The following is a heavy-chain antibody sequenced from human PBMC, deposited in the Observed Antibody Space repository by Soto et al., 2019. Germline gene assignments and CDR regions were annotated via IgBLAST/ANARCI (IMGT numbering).Heavy chain of an antibody. J-gene: IGHJ5*02. CDR1: GFTVTSSA. CDR2: IVVGSGNT. V-gene: IGHV1-58*01. D-gene: IGHD3-22*01. CDR3: AAIPASYDSSGSAPRWFDP. Sequence: GASVKVSCKASGFTVTSSAVQWVRQARGQRLEWIGWIVVGSGNTNYAQKFQERVTITREMSTSTAYMELSSLRSEDTDVYYCAAIPASYDSSGSAPRWFDPWGQGTLVTVSS.